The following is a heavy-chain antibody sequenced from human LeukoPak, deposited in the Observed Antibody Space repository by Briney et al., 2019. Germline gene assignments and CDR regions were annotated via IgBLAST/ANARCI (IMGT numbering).Heavy chain of an antibody. V-gene: IGHV3-48*03. CDR2: ISSSGSTI. CDR3: ARDVAVTPGYAFDI. D-gene: IGHD2-21*02. CDR1: GFTFSSYE. Sequence: PGGSLRLSCAASGFTFSSYEMNWVRQAPGKGLEWVSYISSSGSTIYYADSVKGRFTISRDNAKNTLYLQMNSLRAEDTAVYYCARDVAVTPGYAFDIWGQGTMVTVSS. J-gene: IGHJ3*02.